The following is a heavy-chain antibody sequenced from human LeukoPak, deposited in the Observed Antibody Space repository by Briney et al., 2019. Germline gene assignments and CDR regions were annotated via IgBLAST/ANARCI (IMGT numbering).Heavy chain of an antibody. CDR3: ARDPYSGSLYGYYYYYMDV. V-gene: IGHV3-21*01. CDR1: GFTFSTYS. D-gene: IGHD1-26*01. Sequence: GGSLRLSCAASGFTFSTYSMNWVRQAPGKGLEWVSSITGSSSHLYYAGSMKGRFTISRDNAKNSLYLQMDSLRAEDTAVYYCARDPYSGSLYGYYYYYMDVWGKGTTVTVSS. CDR2: ITGSSSHL. J-gene: IGHJ6*03.